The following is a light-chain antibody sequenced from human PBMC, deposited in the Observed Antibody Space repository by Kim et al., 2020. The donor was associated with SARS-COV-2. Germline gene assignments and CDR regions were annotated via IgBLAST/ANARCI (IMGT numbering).Light chain of an antibody. V-gene: IGKV1-5*01. CDR2: DAS. CDR3: QQYNSYSHT. CDR1: QSISSW. J-gene: IGKJ2*01. Sequence: ASVGDRVTITCRASQSISSWLAWYQQKPGKAPKLLIYDASSLESGVPSRFSGSGSGTEFTLTISSLQPDDFATYYCQQYNSYSHTFGQGTKLEIK.